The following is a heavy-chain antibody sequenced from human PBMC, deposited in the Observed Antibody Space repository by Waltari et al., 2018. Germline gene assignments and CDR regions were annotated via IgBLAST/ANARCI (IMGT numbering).Heavy chain of an antibody. V-gene: IGHV4-4*02. CDR3: AGDRAIGLFFDY. Sequence: QVQLQESGQGLVKPSGTLSLPFAASGDSISGNYWWSWVRQSPGKGLESIGQVHHSGKTHYNPSLQSRVTISVDKPKNQFSLNLNSVTAADTAVYYCAGDRAIGLFFDYWGRGTLVTVSS. J-gene: IGHJ4*02. CDR2: VHHSGKT. D-gene: IGHD2-2*01. CDR1: GDSISGNYW.